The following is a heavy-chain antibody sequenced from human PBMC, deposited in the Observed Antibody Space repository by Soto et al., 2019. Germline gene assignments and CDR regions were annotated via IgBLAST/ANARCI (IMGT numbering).Heavy chain of an antibody. CDR3: ARPVEMATISRSYLFY. J-gene: IGHJ4*02. D-gene: IGHD5-12*01. Sequence: ASVNVSCTASGGTFSNYAINWVRHAPVQGLEWMGGIIPIFGTANYAQKFQGRVTITADESTSTAYLDLSSLRSEDTAVYYCARPVEMATISRSYLFYWGQGTLVTVSS. V-gene: IGHV1-69*13. CDR2: IIPIFGTA. CDR1: GGTFSNYA.